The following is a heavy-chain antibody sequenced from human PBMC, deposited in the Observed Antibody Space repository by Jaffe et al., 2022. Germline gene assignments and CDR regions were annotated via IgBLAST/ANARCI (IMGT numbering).Heavy chain of an antibody. CDR1: GFTFSSYA. Sequence: EVQLLESGGGLVQPGGSLRLSCAASGFTFSSYAMSWVRQAPGKGLEWVSAISGSGGSTYYADSVKGRFTISRDNSKNTLYLQMNSLRAEDTAVYYCAKVGGKPQYCSGGSCYSTIRWFDPWGQGTLVTVSS. J-gene: IGHJ5*02. D-gene: IGHD2-15*01. V-gene: IGHV3-23*01. CDR2: ISGSGGST. CDR3: AKVGGKPQYCSGGSCYSTIRWFDP.